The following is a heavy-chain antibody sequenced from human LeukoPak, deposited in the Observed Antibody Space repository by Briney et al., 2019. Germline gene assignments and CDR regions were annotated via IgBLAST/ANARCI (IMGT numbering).Heavy chain of an antibody. J-gene: IGHJ5*02. D-gene: IGHD6-13*01. CDR2: INGDGSTT. Sequence: GGSLRLSCAASGFTFSSHWMHWVRQAPGKGLVWVSRINGDGSTTTYADSVKGRFTISRDNANNTLYLQMSSLRAEDTAVYYCARDTQEQGNWFDPWGQGTLVTVSS. V-gene: IGHV3-74*01. CDR3: ARDTQEQGNWFDP. CDR1: GFTFSSHW.